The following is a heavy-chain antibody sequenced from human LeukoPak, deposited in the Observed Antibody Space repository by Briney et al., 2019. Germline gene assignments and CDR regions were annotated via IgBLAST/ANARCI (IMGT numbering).Heavy chain of an antibody. J-gene: IGHJ4*02. CDR3: ARDVFLGAVAGRRADY. Sequence: KTSETLSLTCTVSSGSISSYYWNWIRQPPGKGLEWIGYIHYSGSTNYNPSLKSRVTISVGTSKNQFSLKLASVTAADTAIYYCARDVFLGAVAGRRADYWGQGTLVTVSS. V-gene: IGHV4-59*01. CDR1: SGSISSYY. CDR2: IHYSGST. D-gene: IGHD6-19*01.